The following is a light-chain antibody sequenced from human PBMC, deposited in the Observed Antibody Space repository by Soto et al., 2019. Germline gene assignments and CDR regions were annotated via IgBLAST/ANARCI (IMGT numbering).Light chain of an antibody. CDR1: QSVSSN. J-gene: IGKJ5*01. V-gene: IGKV3-15*01. CDR2: GAS. CDR3: QQYNNWPIT. Sequence: EIVMTQSPATLSVSPGERATLSCRASQSVSSNLAWYQQKPVQAPRLLIYGASTRATGIPARFSGSGSGTEFTRTISSLQSEDFAVYYCQQYNNWPITFGQGTRLEIK.